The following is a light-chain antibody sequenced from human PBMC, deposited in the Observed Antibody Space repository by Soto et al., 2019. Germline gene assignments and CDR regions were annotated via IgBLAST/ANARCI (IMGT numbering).Light chain of an antibody. CDR3: QSYDKKLSSYV. V-gene: IGLV1-40*01. CDR2: GNN. CDR1: SSNIGAGYA. J-gene: IGLJ1*01. Sequence: QSALTQPPSVSGAPGQRVTISCTGSSSNIGAGYAVHWYQQLPGTAPKLLIHGNNNRPAGVPDRFSGSKSDTSASLAITGLXADDEAGYYCQSYDKKLSSYVFGTGTKVTVL.